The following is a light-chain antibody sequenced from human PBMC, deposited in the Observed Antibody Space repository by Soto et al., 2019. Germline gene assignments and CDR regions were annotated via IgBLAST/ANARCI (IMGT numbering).Light chain of an antibody. J-gene: IGKJ4*01. CDR1: QSLLHSNGYNY. CDR3: MQALQTPPST. CDR2: LGS. V-gene: IGKV2-28*01. Sequence: DIVMTQSPPSLPVTPGEPASISCRSSQSLLHSNGYNYLDWYLQKPGQSPQLLIYLGSNRASGVPDRFSGSGSGIDFTLKISRVEAEDVGVYYCMQALQTPPSTFGGGTKVDI.